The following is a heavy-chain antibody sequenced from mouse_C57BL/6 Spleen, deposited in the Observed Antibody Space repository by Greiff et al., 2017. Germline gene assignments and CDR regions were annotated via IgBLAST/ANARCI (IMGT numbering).Heavy chain of an antibody. J-gene: IGHJ2*01. Sequence: DVKLVESGGGLVQPGGSLSLSCAASGFTFTDYYMSWVRQPPGKALEWLGFIRNKANGYTTEYSASVKGRFTISRDNSQSILYLQMNALRAEDSATYYCARLDYSYFDYWGQGTTLTVSS. CDR1: GFTFTDYY. D-gene: IGHD1-1*01. CDR3: ARLDYSYFDY. CDR2: IRNKANGYTT. V-gene: IGHV7-3*01.